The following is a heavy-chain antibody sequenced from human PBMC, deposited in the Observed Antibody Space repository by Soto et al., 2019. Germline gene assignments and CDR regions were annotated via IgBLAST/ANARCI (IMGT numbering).Heavy chain of an antibody. CDR1: GFTFSSNG. Sequence: PGGSLRLSCAASGFTFSSNGMYWVRQAPGKGLEWLAVISYGGNKEYYADSVKGRFTISRDNSKDTLYLQMNSLRPDDTAVYYCAKEGQQWLPDYWGQGTLVTVSS. J-gene: IGHJ4*02. D-gene: IGHD6-19*01. V-gene: IGHV3-30*18. CDR2: ISYGGNKE. CDR3: AKEGQQWLPDY.